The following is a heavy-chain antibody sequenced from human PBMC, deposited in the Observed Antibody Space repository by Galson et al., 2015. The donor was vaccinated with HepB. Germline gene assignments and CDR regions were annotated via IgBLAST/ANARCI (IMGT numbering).Heavy chain of an antibody. J-gene: IGHJ5*02. CDR3: VGIQHTGSGWWFWWFDP. D-gene: IGHD6-19*01. V-gene: IGHV5-51*01. Sequence: QSGAEVKKPGESLKISCKGSGYSFTSYWIGWVRQMPGKGLEWMGTIYPGDSDTRYSPSFQGQVTISADKSISTAYLQWSSLKASDTAMYYCVGIQHTGSGWWFWWFDPWGQGTLVTVSS. CDR2: IYPGDSDT. CDR1: GYSFTSYW.